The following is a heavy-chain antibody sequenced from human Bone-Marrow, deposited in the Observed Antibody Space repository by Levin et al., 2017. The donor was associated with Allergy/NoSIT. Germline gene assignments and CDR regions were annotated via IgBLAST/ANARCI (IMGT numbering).Heavy chain of an antibody. V-gene: IGHV3-48*02. CDR2: ITSSGDGT. CDR1: GFTFRHYT. Sequence: GESLKISCAASGFTFRHYTMNWVRQAPGKGLEWVSCITSSGDGTYYADSVTGRFTISRDNAKNSLYLQLNRLRDEDTATDYCARDPARGYYDSSGYSGDHWGQGTLVTVSS. D-gene: IGHD3-22*01. CDR3: ARDPARGYYDSSGYSGDH. J-gene: IGHJ4*02.